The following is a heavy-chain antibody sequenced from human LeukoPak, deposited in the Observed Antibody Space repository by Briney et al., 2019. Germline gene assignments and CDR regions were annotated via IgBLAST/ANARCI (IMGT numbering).Heavy chain of an antibody. CDR2: ISWNRGSI. D-gene: IGHD2-2*01. Sequence: GGSLRLSCAASGFTFDDYAMHWVRQAPGKGLEWDSGISWNRGSIGYADSVKGRFTISRDNAKMSLYLQMNSLRAEDTALYYCAKGYCSSISCHADYWGQGTLVTASS. V-gene: IGHV3-9*01. CDR1: GFTFDDYA. CDR3: AKGYCSSISCHADY. J-gene: IGHJ4*02.